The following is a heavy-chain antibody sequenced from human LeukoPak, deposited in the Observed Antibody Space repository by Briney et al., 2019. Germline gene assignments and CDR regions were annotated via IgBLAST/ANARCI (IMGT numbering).Heavy chain of an antibody. V-gene: IGHV1-3*01. CDR2: INAGNGNT. D-gene: IGHD6-13*01. J-gene: IGHJ6*04. Sequence: ASVKVSCKASGYTFTSYAMHWVRQAPGQRLEWMGWINAGNGNTKYSQKFQGGVTITRDTSASTAYMELSSLRSEDTAVYYCAREKGGSSSWYYYYGMDVWGKGTTVTVSS. CDR1: GYTFTSYA. CDR3: AREKGGSSSWYYYYGMDV.